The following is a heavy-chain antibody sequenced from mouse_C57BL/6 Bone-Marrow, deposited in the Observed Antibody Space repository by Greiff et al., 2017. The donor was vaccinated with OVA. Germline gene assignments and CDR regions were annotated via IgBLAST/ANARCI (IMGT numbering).Heavy chain of an antibody. V-gene: IGHV1-75*01. D-gene: IGHD1-1*01. CDR2: IFPGSGST. CDR1: GYTFTDYY. Sequence: SGPELVKPGASVKISCKASGYTFTDYYINWVKQRPGQGLEWIGWIFPGSGSTYYNEKFKGKATLTVDKSSSTAYMLLSSLTSEDSAVYFCARSDYGSSYDWYFDVWGTGTTVTVSS. J-gene: IGHJ1*03. CDR3: ARSDYGSSYDWYFDV.